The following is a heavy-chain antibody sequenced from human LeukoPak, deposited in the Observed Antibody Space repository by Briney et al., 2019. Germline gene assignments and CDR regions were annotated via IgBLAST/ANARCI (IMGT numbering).Heavy chain of an antibody. CDR2: MNPNSGNT. CDR1: GYTFTSYD. J-gene: IGHJ6*02. V-gene: IGHV1-8*01. Sequence: GASVKVSCKASGYTFTSYDINWVRQATGQGLEWMGWMNPNSGNTGYAQKFQGRVTMTMNTSISTAYMELSSLRSEDTAVYYCARGDDPKGGMDVWGQGTTVTVSS. CDR3: ARGDDPKGGMDV.